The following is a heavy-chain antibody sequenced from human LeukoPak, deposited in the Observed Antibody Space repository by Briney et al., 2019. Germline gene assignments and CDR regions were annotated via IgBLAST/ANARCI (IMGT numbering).Heavy chain of an antibody. CDR2: LHASEST. CDR1: GAYIRNYY. V-gene: IGHV4-4*07. CDR3: ATLSSGADFDV. J-gene: IGHJ3*01. Sequence: PSETLSLTCNVSGAYIRNYYWTWVRQPAAQGLEWIGRLHASESTIYNPSLKSRVTLSIDTSKDQLSLTLTSVTAADSAVYYCATLSSGADFDVWGQGTVVTVSS. D-gene: IGHD3-22*01.